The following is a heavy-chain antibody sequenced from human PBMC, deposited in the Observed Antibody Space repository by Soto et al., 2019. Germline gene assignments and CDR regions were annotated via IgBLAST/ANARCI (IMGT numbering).Heavy chain of an antibody. CDR3: ARDYGDYEARAFDI. CDR1: GFTFSSYE. V-gene: IGHV3-48*03. CDR2: ISSSGSTI. J-gene: IGHJ3*02. D-gene: IGHD4-17*01. Sequence: AGGSLRLSCAASGFTFSSYEMNWVRQAPGKGLEWVSYISSSGSTIYYADSVKGRFTISRDNAKNSLYLQMNSLRAEDTAVYYCARDYGDYEARAFDIWGQGTMVTVSS.